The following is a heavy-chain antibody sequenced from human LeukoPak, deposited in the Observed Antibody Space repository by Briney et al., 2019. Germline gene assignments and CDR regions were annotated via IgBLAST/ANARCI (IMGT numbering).Heavy chain of an antibody. Sequence: SETLSLTCTVSGGSISSGSYYWSWIRQPAGKGLEWIGRIYTSGSTNYNPSLKSRVTISVDTSKNQFSLKLSSVTAADTAVYYCASPRSWSSRYAFDIWGQGTMVTVSS. CDR2: IYTSGST. V-gene: IGHV4-61*02. CDR1: GGSISSGSYY. CDR3: ASPRSWSSRYAFDI. D-gene: IGHD6-13*01. J-gene: IGHJ3*02.